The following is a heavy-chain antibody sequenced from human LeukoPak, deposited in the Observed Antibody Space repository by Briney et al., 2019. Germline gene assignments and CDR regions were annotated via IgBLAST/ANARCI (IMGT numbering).Heavy chain of an antibody. D-gene: IGHD3-10*01. CDR3: AREGLYYYGSGSTSGDY. CDR1: GYTFTTYG. Sequence: ASVKVSCKASGYTFTTYGFSWVRQAPGQGLEWMGWISAYNGNTNYAQKLQGRVTMTTDTSTSTAYMELRSLRSDDTAVYYCAREGLYYYGSGSTSGDYWGQGTLVTVSS. V-gene: IGHV1-18*01. J-gene: IGHJ4*02. CDR2: ISAYNGNT.